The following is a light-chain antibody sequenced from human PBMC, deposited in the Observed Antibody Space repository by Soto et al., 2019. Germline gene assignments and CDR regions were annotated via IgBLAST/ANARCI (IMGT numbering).Light chain of an antibody. CDR1: QSISSY. CDR2: AAS. V-gene: IGKV1-39*01. Sequence: DIQMTQSPSSLSASVGDRVTITCRASQSISSYLNWYQQKPGKAPKLLIYAASSLQSGVPSRFSASGSGTDLTLTISSLQPEDFAPYYCQQSNSTPNTFGQGTKLELK. CDR3: QQSNSTPNT. J-gene: IGKJ2*01.